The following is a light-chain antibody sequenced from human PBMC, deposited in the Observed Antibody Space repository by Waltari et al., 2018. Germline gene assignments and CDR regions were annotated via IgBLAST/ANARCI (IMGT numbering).Light chain of an antibody. J-gene: IGKJ2*01. CDR1: QSVRSSY. V-gene: IGKV3-20*01. CDR2: GAS. CDR3: QQYATSPYT. Sequence: EIVLTQSPGTLSLSPGERATLSCRASQSVRSSYLAWYPQKPGQAPRLLIYGASSRATGIPDRFSGSGSGTDFTLTINRLGPEDFAVYYCQQYATSPYTFGQGTKLEIK.